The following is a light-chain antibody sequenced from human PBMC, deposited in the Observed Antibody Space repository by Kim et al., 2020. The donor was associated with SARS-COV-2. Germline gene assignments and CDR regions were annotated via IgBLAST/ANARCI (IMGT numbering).Light chain of an antibody. CDR2: AAS. J-gene: IGKJ4*01. CDR3: QQSHTAPLLT. V-gene: IGKV1-39*01. CDR1: QSINAY. Sequence: SVGDRVTITCRASQSINAYLNWYQQKPGKAPKLLIYAASTLQSGVPSRFSGTGSGTDFTLTINSLQTEDFATYYCQQSHTAPLLTFGGGTKVDIK.